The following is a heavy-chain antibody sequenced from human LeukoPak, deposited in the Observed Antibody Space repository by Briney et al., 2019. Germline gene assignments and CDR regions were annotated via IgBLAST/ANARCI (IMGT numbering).Heavy chain of an antibody. D-gene: IGHD3-22*01. J-gene: IGHJ3*02. CDR3: AKVRMITMIAYDAFDI. CDR2: SSGTGTTI. CDR1: GFTFSDYY. V-gene: IGHV3-11*01. Sequence: PGGSLRLSCAASGFTFSDYYMSWIRQAPGKGLEWVSYSSGTGTTIYYADSVKGRFTISRDNAKNSLYLQMNSLRAEDTAVYYCAKVRMITMIAYDAFDIWGQGTMVTVSS.